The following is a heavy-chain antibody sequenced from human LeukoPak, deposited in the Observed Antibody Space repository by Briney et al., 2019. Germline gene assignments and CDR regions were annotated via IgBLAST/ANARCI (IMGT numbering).Heavy chain of an antibody. V-gene: IGHV4-34*01. J-gene: IGHJ5*02. Sequence: SETPSLTCAVYGGSFSGYYWSWIRQPPGEGLEWIGEINHSGSTNYNPSLKSRVTISVDTSKNQFSLKLSSVTAADTAVYYCARGSPYGRNWFDPWGQGTLVTVSS. CDR1: GGSFSGYY. D-gene: IGHD3-10*01. CDR3: ARGSPYGRNWFDP. CDR2: INHSGST.